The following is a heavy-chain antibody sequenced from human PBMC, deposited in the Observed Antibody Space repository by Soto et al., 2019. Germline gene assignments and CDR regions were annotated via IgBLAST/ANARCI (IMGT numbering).Heavy chain of an antibody. Sequence: ASVKVSCKASGGTFTSYTISWVRQAPGQRLEWMGWINAGNGNTKYSQKFQGRVTITRDTSASTAYMELSSLRSEDTAVYYCARDGLTGYSDYWGQGTLVTVSS. CDR3: ARDGLTGYSDY. V-gene: IGHV1-3*01. D-gene: IGHD3-9*01. CDR2: INAGNGNT. J-gene: IGHJ4*02. CDR1: GGTFTSYT.